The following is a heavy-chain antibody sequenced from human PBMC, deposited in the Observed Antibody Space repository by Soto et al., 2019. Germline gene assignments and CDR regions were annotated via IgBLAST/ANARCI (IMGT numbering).Heavy chain of an antibody. CDR1: VFTFVNFD. V-gene: IGHV3-48*03. CDR2: ISRSGNTI. Sequence: GGSLRLSCAASVFTFVNFDMNWVRQAPGKGLEWLSYISRSGNTIYYADSVKGRFTISRDNAKNSLYLQMNSLRAEDTAVYYCARNIMTTGVGNYFDYWGQGTLVTVSS. D-gene: IGHD4-4*01. CDR3: ARNIMTTGVGNYFDY. J-gene: IGHJ4*02.